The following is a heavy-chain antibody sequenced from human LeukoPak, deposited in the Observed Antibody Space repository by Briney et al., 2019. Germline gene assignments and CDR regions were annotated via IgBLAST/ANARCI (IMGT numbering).Heavy chain of an antibody. CDR1: GGTFSSYA. CDR2: IIPIFGTA. J-gene: IGHJ5*02. V-gene: IGHV1-69*05. Sequence: ASVKVSCKASGGTFSSYAISWVRQAPGQGLEWMGGIIPIFGTANYAQKFQGRVTITTDESTSTAYMELSSLRSEDTAVYYCARLNKGSSSWYWGYNWFDPWGQGTLVTVSS. CDR3: ARLNKGSSSWYWGYNWFDP. D-gene: IGHD6-13*01.